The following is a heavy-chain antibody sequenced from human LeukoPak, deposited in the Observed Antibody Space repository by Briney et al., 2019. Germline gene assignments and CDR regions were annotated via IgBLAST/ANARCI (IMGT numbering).Heavy chain of an antibody. CDR1: GFTFSSYS. CDR3: ARASSSWYGYYYYYYMDV. CDR2: ISSSSSTI. V-gene: IGHV3-48*01. Sequence: GGSLRLSCAASGFTFSSYSMNWVRQAPGKGLEWVSYISSSSSTIYYADSVKGRFTISRDNAKNSLYLQMNSLRAEDTAVYYCARASSSWYGYYYYYYMDVWGKGTTVTISS. J-gene: IGHJ6*03. D-gene: IGHD6-13*01.